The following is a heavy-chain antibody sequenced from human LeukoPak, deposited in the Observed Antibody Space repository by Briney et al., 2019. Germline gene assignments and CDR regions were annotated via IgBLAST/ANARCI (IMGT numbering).Heavy chain of an antibody. CDR3: ARDPPNYDYVWGTEGEYYFDY. CDR1: GYTFTSYY. V-gene: IGHV1-46*01. CDR2: INPSGGST. J-gene: IGHJ4*02. Sequence: ASVKVSCKASGYTFTSYYMHWVRQAPGQGLEWMGIINPSGGSTSYAQKFQGRVTMTRDTSTSTVYMELSSLRSEDTAVYYCARDPPNYDYVWGTEGEYYFDYWGQGTLVTVSS. D-gene: IGHD3-16*01.